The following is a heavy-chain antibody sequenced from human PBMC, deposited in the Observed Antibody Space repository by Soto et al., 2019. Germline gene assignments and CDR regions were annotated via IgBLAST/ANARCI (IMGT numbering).Heavy chain of an antibody. J-gene: IGHJ6*02. Sequence: QVQLVQSGAEVKKPGSSVKVSYKASGGTPSSYAISWVRQAPGRGLEWMGAIIPIFGVPSYARKFQGRVTITADKSTSTAYMELSSLRSEDTAMYYCARSTTYGGMDVWGQGTTVTVSS. CDR2: IIPIFGVP. D-gene: IGHD4-17*01. V-gene: IGHV1-69*17. CDR1: GGTPSSYA. CDR3: ARSTTYGGMDV.